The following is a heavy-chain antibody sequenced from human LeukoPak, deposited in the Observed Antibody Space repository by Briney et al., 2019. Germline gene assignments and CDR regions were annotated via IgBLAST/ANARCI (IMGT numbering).Heavy chain of an antibody. V-gene: IGHV3-74*01. CDR2: INSDGSST. D-gene: IGHD5-12*01. CDR1: GFTFSSSW. J-gene: IGHJ4*02. CDR3: ARDRGYHFEN. Sequence: GGSLRLSCAPSGFTFSSSWMHWVRHAPGKGLVWVSRINSDGSSTTYADSVKGRFIISRDNAKNTLYLKMNSLRAEDTAVYYCARDRGYHFENWGQGTLVTASS.